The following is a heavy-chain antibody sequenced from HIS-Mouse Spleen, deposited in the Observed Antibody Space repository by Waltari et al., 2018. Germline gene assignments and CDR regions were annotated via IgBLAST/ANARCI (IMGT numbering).Heavy chain of an antibody. CDR3: ARDSKYSSCWYYFDY. Sequence: EVQPVQSGAEVKKPGESLKISCTGSGYRFTSHWSGRVRQIPGKGLEWMGIYYPGHSDTRYSPSFQGQVTISADKSISTAYLQWSSLKASDTAMYYCARDSKYSSCWYYFDYWGQGTLVTVSS. CDR2: YYPGHSDT. CDR1: GYRFTSHW. V-gene: IGHV5-51*01. J-gene: IGHJ4*02. D-gene: IGHD6-19*01.